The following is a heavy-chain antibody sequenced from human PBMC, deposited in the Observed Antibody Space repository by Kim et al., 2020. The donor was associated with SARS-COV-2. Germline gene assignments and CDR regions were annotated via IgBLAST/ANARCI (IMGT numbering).Heavy chain of an antibody. CDR1: GFTFDDRA. Sequence: GGSLRLSCAASGFTFDDRAMYWVRQGPGKGLEWVSSISWNSRSIDYADSVKGRFTIYRDNAKNSLYLQMNSLRVEDTALYYCAKDIAGAGAGYYYYGLDVWGQGTTVIVSS. V-gene: IGHV3-9*01. CDR3: AKDIAGAGAGYYYYGLDV. CDR2: ISWNSRSI. J-gene: IGHJ6*02. D-gene: IGHD6-13*01.